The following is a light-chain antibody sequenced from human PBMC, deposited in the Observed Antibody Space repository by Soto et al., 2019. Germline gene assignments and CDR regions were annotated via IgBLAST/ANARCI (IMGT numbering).Light chain of an antibody. V-gene: IGKV3-15*01. CDR1: QSVSSN. CDR2: DAS. Sequence: PGERATLSCRASQSVSSNLAWYQQKPGQAPRLLIYDASTRATGIPARFSGSGSGTEFTLTISSLQSEDFAVYYCQQYYHWPRTFGQGTKVDIK. J-gene: IGKJ1*01. CDR3: QQYYHWPRT.